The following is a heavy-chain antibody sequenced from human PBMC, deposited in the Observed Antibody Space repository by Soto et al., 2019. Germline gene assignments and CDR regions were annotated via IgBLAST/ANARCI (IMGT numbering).Heavy chain of an antibody. Sequence: QVQLVQSGAEVKKPGASVKASCKASGYTFTSYAMHWVRQAPGQRLEWMGWINAGNGNTKYSQKFQGRVTITRDTSASTAYMELRSLRSEDTAVYYCARDGAYSSSWYVTGWFDHWGQGTLVTVSS. V-gene: IGHV1-3*01. CDR1: GYTFTSYA. D-gene: IGHD6-13*01. CDR2: INAGNGNT. J-gene: IGHJ5*02. CDR3: ARDGAYSSSWYVTGWFDH.